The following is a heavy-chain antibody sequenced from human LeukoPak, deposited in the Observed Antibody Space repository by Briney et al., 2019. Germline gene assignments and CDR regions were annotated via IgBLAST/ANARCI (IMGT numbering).Heavy chain of an antibody. CDR1: GFTFRSYW. Sequence: GGSLRLSCAASGFTFRSYWMHWVRQAPGKGREWVSSISRSSSYIYYADSVKGRFTISRDNAKNSLSLQMNSLRAEDTAVYYCARDPGAVAGDFDNWGQGTLVTVSS. V-gene: IGHV3-21*01. J-gene: IGHJ4*02. D-gene: IGHD6-19*01. CDR2: ISRSSSYI. CDR3: ARDPGAVAGDFDN.